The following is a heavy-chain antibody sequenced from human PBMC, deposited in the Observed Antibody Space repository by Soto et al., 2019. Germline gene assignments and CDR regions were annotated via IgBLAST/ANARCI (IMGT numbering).Heavy chain of an antibody. J-gene: IGHJ5*02. D-gene: IGHD3-10*01. CDR2: IYYTGNT. CDR1: GDSISSGDYY. CDR3: ARDRVRGSRTYAGFDP. V-gene: IGHV4-30-4*01. Sequence: QVQLQESGPGLVKPSQTLSLTSTGSGDSISSGDYYWSWNRQPPGKGLGWIRYIYYTGNTYYNPSLKSQVTITMDTSKNQLSRMMGSVTAADTAVYFCARDRVRGSRTYAGFDPWGQRTLVTVSS.